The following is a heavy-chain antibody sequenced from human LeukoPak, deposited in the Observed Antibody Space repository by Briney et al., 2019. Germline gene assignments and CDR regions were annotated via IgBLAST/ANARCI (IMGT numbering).Heavy chain of an antibody. CDR2: IYYSGST. Sequence: SETLSLTCTVSGGSIISSSYYWGWIRQPPGKGLEWLGSIYYSGSTYYNPSLKSRVTISVDTSKNQFSLKLSSVTAADTAVYYCARRDSSGVVPRWDYWGQGTLVTVSS. D-gene: IGHD6-25*01. CDR3: ARRDSSGVVPRWDY. J-gene: IGHJ4*02. CDR1: GGSIISSSYY. V-gene: IGHV4-39*01.